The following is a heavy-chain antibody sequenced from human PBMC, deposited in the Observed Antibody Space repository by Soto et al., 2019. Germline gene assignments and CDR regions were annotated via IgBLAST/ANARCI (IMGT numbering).Heavy chain of an antibody. CDR1: GYTFTGYY. J-gene: IGHJ6*02. CDR3: ARDYDDSSGYYVVGYYYYGMDV. V-gene: IGHV1-2*02. CDR2: SNPNSGGT. Sequence: QVQLVKSGAEVKKPGASVKVSCKASGYTFTGYYMHWVRQAPGQGLEWMGWSNPNSGGTNYAQRFQGRVTMTRDTSSSTAYMELSRLRSDDTAGYDCARDYDDSSGYYVVGYYYYGMDVWGQGTTVTVSS. D-gene: IGHD3-22*01.